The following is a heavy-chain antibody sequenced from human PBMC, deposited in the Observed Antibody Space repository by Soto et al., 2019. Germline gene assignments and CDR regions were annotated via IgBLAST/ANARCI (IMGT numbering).Heavy chain of an antibody. J-gene: IGHJ4*02. D-gene: IGHD5-18*01. CDR2: INHSGKT. Sequence: SETLSLTCAVYGDSFRGSFWGWVRQSPGKGLGWIGEINHSGKTDYNPSLESRVSISIDTSNNHFSLRLSSVTAADTAVYYCARQLGYSYDYFVGSYCFDYWGQGTLVTVSS. CDR1: GDSFRGSF. V-gene: IGHV4-34*01. CDR3: ARQLGYSYDYFVGSYCFDY.